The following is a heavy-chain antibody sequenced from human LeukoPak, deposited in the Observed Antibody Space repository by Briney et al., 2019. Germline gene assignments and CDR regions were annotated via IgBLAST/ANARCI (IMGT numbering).Heavy chain of an antibody. J-gene: IGHJ4*02. CDR3: ATAPSYDSSGYYSQPFDY. D-gene: IGHD3-22*01. V-gene: IGHV3-53*05. Sequence: GGSLRLSCAASGFTVSSNYMSWVRQAPGKGLEWVSVIYSGGSTYYADSVKGRFTISRDSSKNTLYLQMSSLRSEDTAVYYCATAPSYDSSGYYSQPFDYWGQGTLVTVSS. CDR2: IYSGGST. CDR1: GFTVSSNY.